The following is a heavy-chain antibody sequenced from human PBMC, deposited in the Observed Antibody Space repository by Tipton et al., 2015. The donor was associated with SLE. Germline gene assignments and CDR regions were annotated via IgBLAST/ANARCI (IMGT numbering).Heavy chain of an antibody. J-gene: IGHJ6*03. CDR1: GFTFSSYS. CDR3: AREGEQQLIYYYMDV. D-gene: IGHD6-13*01. Sequence: PLRLSCAASGFTFSSYSMNWVRQAPGKGLEWVSSISSSSNYIYYADSVKGRFTISRDNAKNSLYLQMNSLRAEDTAVYYCAREGEQQLIYYYMDVWGKGTTVTVSS. V-gene: IGHV3-21*01. CDR2: ISSSSNYI.